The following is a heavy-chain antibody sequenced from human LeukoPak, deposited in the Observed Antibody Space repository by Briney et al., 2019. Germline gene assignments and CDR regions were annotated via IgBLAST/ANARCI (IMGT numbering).Heavy chain of an antibody. CDR2: IYYSGST. V-gene: IGHV4-39*01. Sequence: SETLSLTCTVSGGSISSSSYYWGRIRQPPGKGLEWIGSIYYSGSTYYNPSLKSRVTISVDTSKNQFSLKLSSVTAADTAVYYCARSSIAVAGAVFDYWGQGTLVTVSS. J-gene: IGHJ4*02. D-gene: IGHD6-19*01. CDR1: GGSISSSSYY. CDR3: ARSSIAVAGAVFDY.